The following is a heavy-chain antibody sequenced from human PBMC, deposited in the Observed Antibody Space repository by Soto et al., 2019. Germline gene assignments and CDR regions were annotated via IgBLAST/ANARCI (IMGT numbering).Heavy chain of an antibody. D-gene: IGHD3-22*01. J-gene: IGHJ6*02. Sequence: PSETLSVTCAVYGGSFSGYYWGWIRQPPGKGLEWIGEINHSGSTNYNPSLKSRVTISVDTSKNQFSLKLSSVTAADTAVYYCARGHSSGYYPYYYYGMDVWGQGTTVTVSS. V-gene: IGHV4-34*01. CDR2: INHSGST. CDR3: ARGHSSGYYPYYYYGMDV. CDR1: GGSFSGYY.